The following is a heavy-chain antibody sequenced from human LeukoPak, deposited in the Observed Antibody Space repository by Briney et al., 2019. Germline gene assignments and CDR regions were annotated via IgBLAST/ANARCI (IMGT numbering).Heavy chain of an antibody. J-gene: IGHJ4*02. CDR1: GFTVSSNY. V-gene: IGHV3-30-3*01. D-gene: IGHD4-17*01. Sequence: PGGSLRLSCAASGFTVSSNYMSWVRQAPGKGLEWVTVISYDGSTRFYADSVEGRFTISRDNSKNTLYLQMNSLRAEDTAVYYCARDQEGKDGDLDYWGQGTLVTVSS. CDR2: ISYDGSTR. CDR3: ARDQEGKDGDLDY.